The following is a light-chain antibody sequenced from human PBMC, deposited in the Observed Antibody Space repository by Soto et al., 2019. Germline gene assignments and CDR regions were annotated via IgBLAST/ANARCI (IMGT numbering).Light chain of an antibody. CDR3: QQYGRSSLMFT. V-gene: IGKV3-20*01. CDR2: GAS. CDR1: QSVTSDF. Sequence: EIVLTQSPGTLSLSPGERATLSCRASQSVTSDFLAWYQQKPGQAPRLLIYGASTRAAGVPDRFSGNGSGTDFTLTITRLEPEDFAVYYCQQYGRSSLMFTFGQGTKLGV. J-gene: IGKJ2*01.